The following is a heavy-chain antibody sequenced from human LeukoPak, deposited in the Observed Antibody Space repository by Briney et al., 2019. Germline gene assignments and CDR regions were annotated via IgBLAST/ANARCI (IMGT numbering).Heavy chain of an antibody. V-gene: IGHV3-30*04. CDR2: ISYDGTMT. D-gene: IGHD5-12*01. J-gene: IGHJ5*02. Sequence: PGGSLRLSCAASGFTFSNYAMHWVRQAPGKGLEWVSGISYDGTMTYYSDSLKGRFTNSRDNSKNTLYLQMNSLRAEDTAVYYCAKVGRGYDPYNWFDPWGQGTLVTVSS. CDR3: AKVGRGYDPYNWFDP. CDR1: GFTFSNYA.